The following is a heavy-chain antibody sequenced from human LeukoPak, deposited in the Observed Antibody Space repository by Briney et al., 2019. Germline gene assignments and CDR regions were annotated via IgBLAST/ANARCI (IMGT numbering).Heavy chain of an antibody. D-gene: IGHD3-10*01. CDR2: IYTSGST. V-gene: IGHV4-4*07. Sequence: PSETLSLTCTVSGGSISSYYWSWIRQPAGKGLEWIGRIYTSGSTNYNPSLKIRVTMSVDTSKNQFSLKLSSVTAADTAVYYCARETMVRGVIFYYYGMDVWGQGTTVTVSS. J-gene: IGHJ6*02. CDR3: ARETMVRGVIFYYYGMDV. CDR1: GGSISSYY.